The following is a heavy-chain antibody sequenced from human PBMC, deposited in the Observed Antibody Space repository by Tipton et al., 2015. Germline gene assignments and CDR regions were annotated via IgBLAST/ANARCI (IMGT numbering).Heavy chain of an antibody. J-gene: IGHJ4*02. Sequence: TLSLTCTVSGGSIDSYYWSWIRQPPGMRLEWIGYIDFRGSTEYNPSVKSRVSISVDRSKNQFSLKLNSVTAADTAVYYCAGGDWIIWGQGTLVTVSS. V-gene: IGHV4-59*12. CDR1: GGSIDSYY. D-gene: IGHD3/OR15-3a*01. CDR2: IDFRGST. CDR3: AGGDWII.